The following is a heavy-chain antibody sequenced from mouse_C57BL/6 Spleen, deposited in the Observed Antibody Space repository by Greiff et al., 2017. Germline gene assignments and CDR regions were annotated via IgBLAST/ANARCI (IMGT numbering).Heavy chain of an antibody. CDR3: ARGGDYDNWYYFDY. D-gene: IGHD2-4*01. V-gene: IGHV1-50*01. J-gene: IGHJ2*01. CDR1: GYTFTSYW. CDR2: IDPSDSYT. Sequence: QVQLQQPGAELVKPGASVKLSCKASGYTFTSYWMQWVKQRPGQGLEWIGEIDPSDSYTNYNQKFKGKATLTVDTSSSTAYMQLSSLTSEYSAFFDCARGGDYDNWYYFDYWGQGTTLTVSS.